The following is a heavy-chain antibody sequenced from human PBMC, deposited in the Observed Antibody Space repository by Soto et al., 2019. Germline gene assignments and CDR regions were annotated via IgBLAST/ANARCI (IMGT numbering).Heavy chain of an antibody. Sequence: SSVKVSWKAPADTFTSYYIHWVRQAPGHGLEWMGIINPNGGSTRFAQTFQGRITMTRDTSTSTVYMELRSLRSEDTAIYYCARSSEGVFGIIIECSNCSAHWGQGSPVTVSS. D-gene: IGHD3-16*02. CDR1: ADTFTSYY. CDR2: INPNGGST. V-gene: IGHV1-46*01. CDR3: ARSSEGVFGIIIECSNCSAH. J-gene: IGHJ4*02.